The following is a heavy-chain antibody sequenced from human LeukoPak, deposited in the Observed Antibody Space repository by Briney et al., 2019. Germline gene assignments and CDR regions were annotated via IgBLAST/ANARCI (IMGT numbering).Heavy chain of an antibody. CDR3: ARAKSSSGWYPYYYYYMDV. CDR1: GGSFSGYY. D-gene: IGHD6-19*01. V-gene: IGHV4-34*01. CDR2: INHSGST. J-gene: IGHJ6*03. Sequence: PSETLSLTCAVYGGSFSGYYWSWIRQPPGKGLEWIGEINHSGSTNYNPSLKSRVTISVDTSKNQFSLKLSSVTATDTAVYYCARAKSSSGWYPYYYYYMDVWGKGTTVTVS.